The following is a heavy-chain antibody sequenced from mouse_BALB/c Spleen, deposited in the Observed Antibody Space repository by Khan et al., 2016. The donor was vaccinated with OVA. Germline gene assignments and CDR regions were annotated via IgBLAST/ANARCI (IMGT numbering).Heavy chain of an antibody. CDR1: GFSLTSYG. J-gene: IGHJ2*01. CDR3: ASPEDI. V-gene: IGHV2-9*02. Sequence: VQLLETGPGLVAPSQSLSITCTVSGFSLTSYGVHWVSQPPGKGLEWLGVIWADGSTNYNSAPISRLSIRTDNSNSHVFLKLISLQTDETAISYCASPEDIWGQGTTLTVSS. D-gene: IGHD1-3*01. CDR2: IWADGST.